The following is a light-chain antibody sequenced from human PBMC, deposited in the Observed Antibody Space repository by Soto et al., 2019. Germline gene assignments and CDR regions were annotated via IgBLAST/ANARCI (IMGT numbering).Light chain of an antibody. CDR3: QHLNTYPL. CDR2: AAS. V-gene: IGKV1-9*01. J-gene: IGKJ3*01. Sequence: IQLTQSPSSLSASVGDRVTITCRASQGISSDLAWYQQKPGRAPKLLIYAASTLQSGVPSRFSGSGSGTDFTLIISSLQSEDFATYYIQHLNTYPLFGPGTKVDIK. CDR1: QGISSD.